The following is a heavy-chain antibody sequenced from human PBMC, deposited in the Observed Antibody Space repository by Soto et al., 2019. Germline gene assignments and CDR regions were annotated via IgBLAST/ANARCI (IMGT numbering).Heavy chain of an antibody. J-gene: IGHJ6*03. V-gene: IGHV3-23*01. D-gene: IGHD2-2*01. CDR2: ISGSGGST. CDR1: GFTFSSYA. Sequence: GGSLRLSCAASGFTFSSYAMSWVRQAPGKGLEWVSAISGSGGSTYYADSVKGRFTISRDNAKNTLYLQMNSLRAEDTAVYYCAKVNGGPAAKTGGPGGYYMDVWGKGTTVTVSS. CDR3: AKVNGGPAAKTGGPGGYYMDV.